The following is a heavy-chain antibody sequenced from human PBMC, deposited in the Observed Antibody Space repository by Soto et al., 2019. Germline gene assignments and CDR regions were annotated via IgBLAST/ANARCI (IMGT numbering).Heavy chain of an antibody. Sequence: QVQLVESGGGVVQPGRSLRLSCAASGFTFSNYGMHWVRQAPGKGLEWVAVISYHGSDKYYADSVKGRFTISRDNSKNTMDLQMNSLRAEDTAVYYCAKDQLTTTVTTVGYWGQGTLVTVS. D-gene: IGHD4-17*01. CDR3: AKDQLTTTVTTVGY. CDR2: ISYHGSDK. J-gene: IGHJ4*02. CDR1: GFTFSNYG. V-gene: IGHV3-30*18.